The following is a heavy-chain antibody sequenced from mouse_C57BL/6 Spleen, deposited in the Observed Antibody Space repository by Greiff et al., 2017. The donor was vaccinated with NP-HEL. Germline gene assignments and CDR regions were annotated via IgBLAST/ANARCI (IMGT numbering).Heavy chain of an antibody. V-gene: IGHV5-4*01. CDR3: ARGGNNYAMDY. CDR1: GFTFSSYA. Sequence: DVQLVESGGGLVKPGGSLKLSCAASGFTFSSYAMSWVRQTPEKRLEWVATLSDGGSYTYYPDNVKGRFTISRDNAKNNLYLQMSHLKSEDTAMYYCARGGNNYAMDYWGQGTSVTVSS. CDR2: LSDGGSYT. J-gene: IGHJ4*01.